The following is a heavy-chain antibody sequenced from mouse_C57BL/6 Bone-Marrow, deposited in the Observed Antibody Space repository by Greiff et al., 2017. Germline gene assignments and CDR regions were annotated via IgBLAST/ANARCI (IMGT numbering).Heavy chain of an antibody. V-gene: IGHV1-15*01. D-gene: IGHD2-4*01. J-gene: IGHJ2*01. Sequence: VQLQQSGAELVRPGASVTLSCKASGYTFTDYEMHWVKQTPVHGLEWIGAIDPETGGTAYNQKFKGKAILTADKSSSTAYMELRSLTSEDSAVYYCTRWIYDDYDSYLEYWGQGTTLTVSS. CDR3: TRWIYDDYDSYLEY. CDR1: GYTFTDYE. CDR2: IDPETGGT.